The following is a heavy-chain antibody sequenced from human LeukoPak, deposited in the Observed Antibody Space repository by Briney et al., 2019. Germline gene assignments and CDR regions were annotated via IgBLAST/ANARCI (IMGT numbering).Heavy chain of an antibody. Sequence: GASVKVSCKASGGTFSSYAISWVRQAPGQGLEWMGGIIPIFGTANYAQKFQGRVTITADESTSTAYTELSSLRSEDTAVYYCARYYYDSSGYYYFDYWGQGTLVTVSS. CDR2: IIPIFGTA. D-gene: IGHD3-22*01. CDR3: ARYYYDSSGYYYFDY. J-gene: IGHJ4*02. CDR1: GGTFSSYA. V-gene: IGHV1-69*13.